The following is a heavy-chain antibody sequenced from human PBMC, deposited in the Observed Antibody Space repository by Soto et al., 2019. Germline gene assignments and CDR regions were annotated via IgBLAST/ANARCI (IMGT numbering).Heavy chain of an antibody. CDR3: ARRPGGSSFSYYGMDV. J-gene: IGHJ6*02. CDR1: GYSLTSYW. D-gene: IGHD6-6*01. V-gene: IGHV5-51*01. Sequence: PGESLKISCKGSGYSLTSYWIGWVRQMPGKGLEWMGIIYPGDSDTRYSPSFQGQVTISADKSISTAYLQWSSLKASDTAMYYCARRPGGSSFSYYGMDVWGQGTTVTVSS. CDR2: IYPGDSDT.